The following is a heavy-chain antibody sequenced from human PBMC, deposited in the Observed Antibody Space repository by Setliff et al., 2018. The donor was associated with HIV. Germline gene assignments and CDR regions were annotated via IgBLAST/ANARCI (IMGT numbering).Heavy chain of an antibody. Sequence: SETLSLTCTVSGYSISSGYYWGWIRQPPGKGLEWIGSIYHSGSTHYNPSLKSRVTISVDTSKNQFSLKLSSVTAADTAVYYCARAASVYDSPKGAFDIWGQGTMVTVSS. CDR2: IYHSGST. CDR1: GYSISSGYY. D-gene: IGHD3-22*01. CDR3: ARAASVYDSPKGAFDI. J-gene: IGHJ3*02. V-gene: IGHV4-38-2*02.